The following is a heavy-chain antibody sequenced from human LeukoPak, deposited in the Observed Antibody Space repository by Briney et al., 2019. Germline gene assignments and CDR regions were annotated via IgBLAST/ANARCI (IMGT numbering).Heavy chain of an antibody. V-gene: IGHV3-23*01. D-gene: IGHD5-12*01. CDR3: AKAGLRNSGYRLDFDY. CDR2: ISGSGGST. Sequence: GGSLRLSCAASGFTFSSYAMSWVRQAPGKGLEWVSAISGSGGSTYYADSVKGRFTISRDNSKNTLYLQMNSLRAEDTAVYYCAKAGLRNSGYRLDFDYWGQGTLVTVSS. CDR1: GFTFSSYA. J-gene: IGHJ4*02.